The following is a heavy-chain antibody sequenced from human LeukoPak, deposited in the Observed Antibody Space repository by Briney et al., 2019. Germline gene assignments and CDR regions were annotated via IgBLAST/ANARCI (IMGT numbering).Heavy chain of an antibody. V-gene: IGHV3-48*01. Sequence: GGSLRLSCAASGFTFSSYYMNWVRQAPGKGLEWVSYISSSGSTIYYADSVKGRFTISRDNAKNSLYLQISSLRSEDTALYYCAKDLNYGDLFDYWGQGTLVTVSS. CDR1: GFTFSSYY. J-gene: IGHJ4*02. D-gene: IGHD4-17*01. CDR2: ISSSGSTI. CDR3: AKDLNYGDLFDY.